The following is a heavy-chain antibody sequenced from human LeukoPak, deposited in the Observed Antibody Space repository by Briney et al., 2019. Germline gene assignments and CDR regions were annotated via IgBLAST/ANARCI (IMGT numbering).Heavy chain of an antibody. J-gene: IGHJ4*02. CDR2: ISGSGGGT. CDR1: GFTFSDCV. CDR3: AKVLHYYDDNTSPGY. D-gene: IGHD3-22*01. Sequence: GGSLRLSCAASGFTFSDCVMSWVRQAPGKGLEWVSGISGSGGGTYYADSVKGRFTISRDNSRNTLYLQMTGLRAEDTAVYYCAKVLHYYDDNTSPGYWGRGTLVTVSS. V-gene: IGHV3-23*01.